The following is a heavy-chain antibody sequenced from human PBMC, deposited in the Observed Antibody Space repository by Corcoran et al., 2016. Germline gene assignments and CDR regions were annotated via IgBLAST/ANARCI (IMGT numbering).Heavy chain of an antibody. CDR2: IYYSGST. D-gene: IGHD2-15*01. Sequence: QLQLQESGPGLVKPSETLSLTCTVSGGSISSSSYYWGWIRQPPGKGLEWIGSIYYSGSTYYNPSLKSRVTISVDTSKNQFSLKLSSVTAADTAVYYCARGGGDSGGSCYDYWGQGTLVTVSS. J-gene: IGHJ4*02. CDR3: ARGGGDSGGSCYDY. V-gene: IGHV4-39*01. CDR1: GGSISSSSYY.